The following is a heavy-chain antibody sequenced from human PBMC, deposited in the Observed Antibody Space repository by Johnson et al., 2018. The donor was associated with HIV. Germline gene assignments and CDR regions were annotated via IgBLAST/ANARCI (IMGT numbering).Heavy chain of an antibody. CDR1: GFTFSNYA. CDR3: ATVGGTTATAQGAVHM. Sequence: QVQLVESGGGVVQPGRSLRLSCVGSGFTFSNYALHCVRQAPGKGLEWVALISYDGNHKNYADSVKGRFTISRDNSKNTLFLQMNSLRPEDTAVYYCATVGGTTATAQGAVHMWGQGTLVTVSS. V-gene: IGHV3-30*04. CDR2: ISYDGNHK. J-gene: IGHJ3*02. D-gene: IGHD1-1*01.